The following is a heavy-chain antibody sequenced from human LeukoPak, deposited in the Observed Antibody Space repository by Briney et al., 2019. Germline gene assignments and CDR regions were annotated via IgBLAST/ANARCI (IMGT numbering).Heavy chain of an antibody. CDR1: GFTFSSYA. J-gene: IGHJ4*02. V-gene: IGHV3-30-3*01. Sequence: GRSLRLSCAASGFTFSSYAMHWVRQAPGKGLEWVAVISYDGSNKYYADSVKGRFTISRDNSKNTLYLQMNSLRAEDTAVYYCARPSYGSGSYLSGYWGQGTLVTVSS. CDR3: ARPSYGSGSYLSGY. D-gene: IGHD3-10*01. CDR2: ISYDGSNK.